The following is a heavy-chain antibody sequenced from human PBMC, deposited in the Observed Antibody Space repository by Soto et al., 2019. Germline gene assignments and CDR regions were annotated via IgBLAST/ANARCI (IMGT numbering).Heavy chain of an antibody. V-gene: IGHV4-61*01. CDR2: IYYSVST. CDR1: GGSVSSGSYY. D-gene: IGHD3-22*01. CDR3: ARGSYYDSSGYYGP. Sequence: SETLSLTCTVSGGSVSSGSYYWSWIRQPPGKGLEWIGYIYYSVSTNYNPSLKSRVTISVDTSKNQFSLKLSSVTAADTAVYYCARGSYYDSSGYYGPWGQGTLVTVSS. J-gene: IGHJ5*02.